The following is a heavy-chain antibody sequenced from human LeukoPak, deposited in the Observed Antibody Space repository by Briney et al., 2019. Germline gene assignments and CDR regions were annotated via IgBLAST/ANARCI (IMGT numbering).Heavy chain of an antibody. Sequence: PSETLSLTCTVSGGSISSSSYYWGWIRQPPGKGLEWIGSIYYSGSTYYNPSLKSRVTISVDTSKNQFSLQLSSVTAADTAVYYCAEDYGSGRDDGAFDIWGRGTMVTVSS. CDR1: GGSISSSSYY. V-gene: IGHV4-39*01. J-gene: IGHJ3*02. D-gene: IGHD3-10*01. CDR3: AEDYGSGRDDGAFDI. CDR2: IYYSGST.